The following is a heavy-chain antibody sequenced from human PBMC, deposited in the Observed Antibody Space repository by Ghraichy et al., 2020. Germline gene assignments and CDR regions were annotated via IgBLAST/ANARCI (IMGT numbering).Heavy chain of an antibody. V-gene: IGHV6-1*01. CDR1: GDSVSTNSAA. CDR2: TYYRSKWYN. J-gene: IGHJ5*02. Sequence: SQTLSLTCAISGDSVSTNSAAWNWIRQSPSRGLEWLGRTYYRSKWYNDYAVSGKSRITINPDTSKNQFSLHLTSVTPEDTAGYYLVRDSGWSNWFDPWGQGTLVTVSS. CDR3: VRDSGWSNWFDP. D-gene: IGHD6-19*01.